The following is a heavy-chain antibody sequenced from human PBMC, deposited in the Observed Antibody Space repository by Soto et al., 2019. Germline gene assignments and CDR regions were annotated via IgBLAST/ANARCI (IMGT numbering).Heavy chain of an antibody. CDR1: GFTFSNAW. CDR3: TTVPSIYGDYYYYYMDV. V-gene: IGHV3-15*01. CDR2: IKSKTDGGTT. J-gene: IGHJ6*03. Sequence: EVQLVESGGGLVKTGGSLRLSCAASGFTFSNAWMSWVRQAPGKGLEWVGRIKSKTDGGTTDYAAPVKGRFTISRDDSKNTLYLQMNSLKTEDTAVYYCTTVPSIYGDYYYYYMDVWGKGTTVTVSS. D-gene: IGHD4-17*01.